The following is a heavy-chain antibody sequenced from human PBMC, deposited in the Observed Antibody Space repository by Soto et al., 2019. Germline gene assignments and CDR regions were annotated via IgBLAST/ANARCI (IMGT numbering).Heavy chain of an antibody. D-gene: IGHD3-9*01. CDR2: INDRGSI. J-gene: IGHJ2*01. CDR3: ARESHDILTGPPWVWYFDL. CDR1: GGSFSGYY. V-gene: IGHV4-34*01. Sequence: HVQLQQWGAGPLRPLETLSLTCGVSGGSFSGYYWAWIRQSPGKGLEWIGEINDRGSINYNPSLKSRVSISVDTSKKPYSLNLRSVTAADTAVYYCARESHDILTGPPWVWYFDLWGRGTLVTVSS.